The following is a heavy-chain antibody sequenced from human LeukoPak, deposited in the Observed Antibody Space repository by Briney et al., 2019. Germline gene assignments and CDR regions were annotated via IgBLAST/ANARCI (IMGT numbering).Heavy chain of an antibody. CDR3: ARRGITMVHFDY. J-gene: IGHJ4*02. V-gene: IGHV4-59*08. Sequence: SETLSLTCTVSGGSISSYYWSWIRQPPGKGLEWIGYIYYSGSTNYNPSLKSRVTISVDTSKNQFSLKLSSVTAADTAVYYCARRGITMVHFDYWGQGTLVTVSS. CDR2: IYYSGST. D-gene: IGHD3-10*01. CDR1: GGSISSYY.